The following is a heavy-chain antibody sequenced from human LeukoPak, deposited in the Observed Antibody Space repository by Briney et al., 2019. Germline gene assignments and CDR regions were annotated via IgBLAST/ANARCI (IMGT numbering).Heavy chain of an antibody. Sequence: PSQTLSLTCTVSGGSISSGDYYWSWIRQPPGKGLEWIGYIYYSGSTYYNPSLKSRVTISVDTSKNQFSLKLSSVTAVDTAVYYCARFPSFSSSWLYYYYYYMDVWGKGTTVTVSS. CDR2: IYYSGST. CDR3: ARFPSFSSSWLYYYYYYMDV. V-gene: IGHV4-30-4*08. J-gene: IGHJ6*03. CDR1: GGSISSGDYY. D-gene: IGHD6-13*01.